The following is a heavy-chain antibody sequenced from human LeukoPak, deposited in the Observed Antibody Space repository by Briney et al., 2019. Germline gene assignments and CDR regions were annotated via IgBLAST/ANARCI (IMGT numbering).Heavy chain of an antibody. Sequence: PSETLSLTCTVSGGSISSYYWSWIRQPPGKGLEWIGYFYYSGSTNYNPSLKSRVTISVDTSDNQFSLKLSSVTTADTAVYYCARDCDTSGDDAFDIWGQGTMVTVSS. CDR1: GGSISSYY. CDR2: FYYSGST. J-gene: IGHJ3*02. CDR3: ARDCDTSGDDAFDI. V-gene: IGHV4-59*01. D-gene: IGHD3-22*01.